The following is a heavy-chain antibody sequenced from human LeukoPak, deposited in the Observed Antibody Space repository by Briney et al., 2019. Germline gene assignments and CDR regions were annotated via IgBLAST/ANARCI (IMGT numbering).Heavy chain of an antibody. D-gene: IGHD3-3*01. J-gene: IGHJ4*02. V-gene: IGHV4-38-2*02. CDR3: ASPGARYYDFWSGYYN. CDR2: IYHSGST. Sequence: SETLSLTCTVSGYSINSGYYWGWIRQPPGKGLEWIGSIYHSGSTYYNPSLKSRVTISVDTSKNQFSLKLSSVTAADTAVYYCASPGARYYDFWSGYYNWGQGTLVTVSS. CDR1: GYSINSGYY.